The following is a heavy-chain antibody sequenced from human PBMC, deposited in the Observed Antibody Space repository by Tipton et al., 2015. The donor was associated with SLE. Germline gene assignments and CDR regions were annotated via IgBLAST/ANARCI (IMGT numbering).Heavy chain of an antibody. V-gene: IGHV4-61*08. D-gene: IGHD3-16*01. CDR3: VRLGDYKGAY. Sequence: TLSLTCTVSGDSVSSDGYYWTWFRQPPGKGLEWIGYVQASGRTNYSPSLKSRVIISIDRSQNQFSLNLISVTTADAAVYYCVRLGDYKGAYWGRGTLVTVSS. CDR2: VQASGRT. CDR1: GDSVSSDGYY. J-gene: IGHJ2*01.